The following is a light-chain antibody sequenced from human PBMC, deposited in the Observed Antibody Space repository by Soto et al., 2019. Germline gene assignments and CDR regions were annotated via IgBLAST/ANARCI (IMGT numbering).Light chain of an antibody. CDR2: QVT. V-gene: IGLV2-14*01. CDR3: SSYTDSSNYV. J-gene: IGLJ1*01. CDR1: SSDIGAYNY. Sequence: QSALTQPASVSGSPGQSITISCSGSSSDIGAYNYVSWYQHHPGKVPKVMIYQVTNRPSGVSNRFSGSRSGNTASLTISGLQAEDEADYYCSSYTDSSNYVFGTGTKVTVL.